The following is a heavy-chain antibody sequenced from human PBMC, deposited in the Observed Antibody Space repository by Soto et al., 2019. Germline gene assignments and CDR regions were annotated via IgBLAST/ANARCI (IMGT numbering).Heavy chain of an antibody. D-gene: IGHD5-12*01. CDR2: IKSKTDGGTT. J-gene: IGHJ6*02. CDR3: TTAASGYDSYGMDV. Sequence: GGSLRLSCVASGFTFSSHGMSWVRQAPGKGLEWVGRIKSKTDGGTTDYAAPVKGRFTISRDDSKNTLYLQMNSLKTEDTAVYYCTTAASGYDSYGMDVWGQGTTVTVSS. V-gene: IGHV3-15*01. CDR1: GFTFSSHG.